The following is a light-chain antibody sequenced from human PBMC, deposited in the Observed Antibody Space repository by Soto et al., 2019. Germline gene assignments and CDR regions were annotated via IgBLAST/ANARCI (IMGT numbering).Light chain of an antibody. Sequence: QSALAQPASVSGSPGQSITISCTGTSSDVGRYNFVSWYQQHPGKVPKVMIYEVTKRPSGVSNRFSGSKSDNMAFLTISGLQAEDEADYYCCSDAGSGIYVFGTGTKFTVL. J-gene: IGLJ1*01. CDR3: CSDAGSGIYV. V-gene: IGLV2-23*02. CDR1: SSDVGRYNF. CDR2: EVT.